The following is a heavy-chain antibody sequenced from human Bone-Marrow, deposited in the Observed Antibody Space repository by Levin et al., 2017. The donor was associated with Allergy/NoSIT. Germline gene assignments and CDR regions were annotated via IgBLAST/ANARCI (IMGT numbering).Heavy chain of an antibody. CDR1: GDSITKYY. CDR2: ASATETT. V-gene: IGHV4-4*07. D-gene: IGHD5-24*01. CDR3: ARDPLLRDGYQTWDYYFDV. J-gene: IGHJ4*02. Sequence: SETLSLTCTVSGDSITKYYWSWIRQSAGKGLQWIGRASATETTYYNPSLQSRLTMSVDTSKNQFSLEVTSVTAADTAIYYCARDPLLRDGYQTWDYYFDVWGKGTLVTVSS.